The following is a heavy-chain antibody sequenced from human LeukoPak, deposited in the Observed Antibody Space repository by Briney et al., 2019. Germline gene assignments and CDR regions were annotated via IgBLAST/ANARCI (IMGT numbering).Heavy chain of an antibody. J-gene: IGHJ6*02. CDR1: GFTFSSYG. V-gene: IGHV3-33*01. Sequence: GGSLRLSCAASGFTFSSYGMHWVRQAPGKGLEWAAVIWYDGSNKYYADSVKGRFTISRDNSKNTLYLQMNSLRAEDTAVYYCAREGLAGVWSSDYYYGMDVWGQGTTVTVSS. CDR3: AREGLAGVWSSDYYYGMDV. D-gene: IGHD3-10*01. CDR2: IWYDGSNK.